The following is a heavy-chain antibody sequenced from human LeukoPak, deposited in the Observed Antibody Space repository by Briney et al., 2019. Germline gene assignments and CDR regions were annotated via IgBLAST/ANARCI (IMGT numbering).Heavy chain of an antibody. V-gene: IGHV4-59*01. J-gene: IGHJ4*02. CDR1: GGSISSYY. D-gene: IGHD6-13*01. Sequence: PETLSLTCTVSGGSISSYYWSWIRQPPGKGLEWIGYIHYSGNTNYNPSLSSRVTISVDTSKNQFSLKVNPVTAADTAMYYCARYVASASDFDYWGQGALVTVSS. CDR3: ARYVASASDFDY. CDR2: IHYSGNT.